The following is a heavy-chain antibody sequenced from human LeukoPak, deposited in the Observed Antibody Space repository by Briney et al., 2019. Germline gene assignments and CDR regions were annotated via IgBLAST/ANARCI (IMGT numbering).Heavy chain of an antibody. Sequence: PSETLSLTCTVSGGSISSYYWSWIRQPAGKGLEWIGRIYTSGSTNYNPSLKSRVTMSVDTSRNQFSLKLCSVTAADTAVYYCARSPIVLRFLEWYNWFDPWGQGTLVTVSS. CDR3: ARSPIVLRFLEWYNWFDP. CDR2: IYTSGST. D-gene: IGHD3-3*01. CDR1: GGSISSYY. J-gene: IGHJ5*02. V-gene: IGHV4-4*07.